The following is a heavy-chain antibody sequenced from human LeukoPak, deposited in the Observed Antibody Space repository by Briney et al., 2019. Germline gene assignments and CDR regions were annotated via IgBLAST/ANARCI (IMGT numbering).Heavy chain of an antibody. CDR3: ARGRFYRGGNGVVGY. D-gene: IGHD4-23*01. CDR2: MNPNSGNT. V-gene: IGHV1-8*01. J-gene: IGHJ4*02. CDR1: GYTFTSYD. Sequence: ASVKVSCKSSGYTFTSYDINWVRQATGQGLEWMGWMNPNSGNTGYAQKFQGRVTMTRNTSISTAYMELSSLRSEDTAVYYCARGRFYRGGNGVVGYWGQGTLVTVSS.